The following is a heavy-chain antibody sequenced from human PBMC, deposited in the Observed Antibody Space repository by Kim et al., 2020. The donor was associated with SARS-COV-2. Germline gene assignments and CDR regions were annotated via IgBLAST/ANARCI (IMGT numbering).Heavy chain of an antibody. V-gene: IGHV1-46*01. CDR2: INPSGGST. CDR3: ARERSGYSSSWYWFDP. Sequence: ASVKVSCKASGYTFTSYYMHWVRQAPGQGLEWMGIINPSGGSTSYAQKFQGRVTMTRDTSTSTVYMELSSLRSEDTAVYYCARERSGYSSSWYWFDPWGQGTLVTVSS. J-gene: IGHJ5*02. CDR1: GYTFTSYY. D-gene: IGHD6-13*01.